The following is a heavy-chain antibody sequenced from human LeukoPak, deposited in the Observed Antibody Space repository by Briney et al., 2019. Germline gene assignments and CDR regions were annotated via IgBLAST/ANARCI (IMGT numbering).Heavy chain of an antibody. V-gene: IGHV3-48*01. J-gene: IGHJ4*02. CDR1: GCTFSSYS. CDR3: ARDRHRYSYDSSGYPPY. CDR2: ISSSSSTI. D-gene: IGHD3-22*01. Sequence: GGSLRLSCAASGCTFSSYSMTWVRQAPGKGLEGVSYISSSSSTIYYADSVKGRFTISRDNAKNSLYLQMNSLRAEDTAVYYCARDRHRYSYDSSGYPPYWGQGTLVTVSS.